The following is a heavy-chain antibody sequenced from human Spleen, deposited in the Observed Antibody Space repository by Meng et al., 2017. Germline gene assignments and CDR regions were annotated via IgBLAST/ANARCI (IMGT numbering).Heavy chain of an antibody. CDR3: ARSSIVVVITYQEYYFDY. D-gene: IGHD3-22*01. J-gene: IGHJ4*02. Sequence: ASVKVSCKASGYPFTGYYMHWVRQAPGQGLEWVGRINPNSGDTNYAQKFQGRVTMTRDTSISTAYMELSSLRSEDTAVYYCARSSIVVVITYQEYYFDYWGQGTLVTVSS. CDR1: GYPFTGYY. V-gene: IGHV1-2*06. CDR2: INPNSGDT.